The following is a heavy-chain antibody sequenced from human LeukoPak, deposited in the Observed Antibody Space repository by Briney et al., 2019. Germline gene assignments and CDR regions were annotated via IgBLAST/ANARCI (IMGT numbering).Heavy chain of an antibody. D-gene: IGHD6-19*01. CDR3: AKDPTRYSSDP. CDR2: ISGSGGST. Sequence: GGSLRLSCAATGFAFSRYYMSWIRQAPGKGLEWVSAISGSGGSTYYADSVKGRFTISRDNSKNTLYLQMNSLRAEDTAVYYCAKDPTRYSSDPWGQGTLVTVSS. J-gene: IGHJ5*02. V-gene: IGHV3-23*01. CDR1: GFAFSRYY.